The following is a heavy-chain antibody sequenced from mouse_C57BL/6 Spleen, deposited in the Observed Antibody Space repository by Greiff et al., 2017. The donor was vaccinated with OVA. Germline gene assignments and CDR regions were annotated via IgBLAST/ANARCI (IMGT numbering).Heavy chain of an antibody. J-gene: IGHJ2*01. CDR2: INPSSGYT. CDR1: GYTFTSYW. Sequence: VQLQQSGAELAKPGASVKLSCKASGYTFTSYWMHWVKQRPGQGLEWIGYINPSSGYTKYNQKFKDKATLTADKSSSTAYMQLSSLTYEDSAVYDCAISGLSNRDYVDYWGQGTTLTVSS. V-gene: IGHV1-7*01. D-gene: IGHD4-1*01. CDR3: AISGLSNRDYVDY.